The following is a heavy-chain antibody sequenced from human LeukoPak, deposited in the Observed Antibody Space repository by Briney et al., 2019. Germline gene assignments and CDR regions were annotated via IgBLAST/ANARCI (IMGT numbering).Heavy chain of an antibody. V-gene: IGHV3-9*03. Sequence: GRSLRLSCAASGFTFYDYAMHWVRQAPGKGLEWVSGISWNSGSIGYADSVKGRFTISRDNAKNSLYLQMNSLRAEDMALYYCAKGQSITVAGLLAFDIWGQGTMVTVSS. D-gene: IGHD6-19*01. J-gene: IGHJ3*02. CDR1: GFTFYDYA. CDR3: AKGQSITVAGLLAFDI. CDR2: ISWNSGSI.